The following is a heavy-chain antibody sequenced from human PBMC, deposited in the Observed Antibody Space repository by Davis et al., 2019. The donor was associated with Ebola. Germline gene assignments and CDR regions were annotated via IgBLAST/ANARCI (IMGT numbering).Heavy chain of an antibody. CDR2: ISSSSSYI. V-gene: IGHV3-21*01. Sequence: GESLKISCAASGFTFSSYSMNWVRQAPGKGLEWVSSISSSSSYIYYADSVKGRYTISRDNAKNSLYLQMNSLGDEDTAVYNCARGPSHRTSVTYYYYYGMDVWGKGTTVTVSS. D-gene: IGHD2-2*01. J-gene: IGHJ6*04. CDR3: ARGPSHRTSVTYYYYYGMDV. CDR1: GFTFSSYS.